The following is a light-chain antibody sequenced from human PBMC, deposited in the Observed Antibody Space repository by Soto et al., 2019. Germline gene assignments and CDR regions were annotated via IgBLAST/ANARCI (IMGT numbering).Light chain of an antibody. J-gene: IGKJ1*01. CDR3: QQYGNSSWT. CDR2: GAA. Sequence: ELVLTQPPATPSLSRGEGVTLSCTASQSVSGSFLAWYQQKPGQAPRLIIHGAARRATGIPHRFSGSGSGTDFTLTISRLEPEDFAVYYCQQYGNSSWTFGQGTKVDI. V-gene: IGKV3-20*01. CDR1: QSVSGSF.